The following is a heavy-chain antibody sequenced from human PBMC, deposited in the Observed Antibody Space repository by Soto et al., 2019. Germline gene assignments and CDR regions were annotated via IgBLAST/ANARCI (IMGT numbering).Heavy chain of an antibody. CDR1: GFTFSTYS. V-gene: IGHV3-48*02. CDR2: IRSTSTTI. Sequence: QLGGSLRLSCASSGFTFSTYSMNWVRQAPGKGLEWVSYIRSTSTTIYYADSVKGRFTISRDNARNSLYLQMNSLRDEDTAVYYCAGGIAATGSGYYLYGMDVWGQGTTVTVSS. J-gene: IGHJ6*02. D-gene: IGHD6-13*01. CDR3: AGGIAATGSGYYLYGMDV.